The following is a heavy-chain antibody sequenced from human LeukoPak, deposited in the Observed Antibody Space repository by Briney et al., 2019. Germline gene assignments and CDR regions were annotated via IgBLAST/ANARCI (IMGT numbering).Heavy chain of an antibody. D-gene: IGHD3-3*01. V-gene: IGHV4-4*07. CDR1: GGSISSYY. Sequence: SETLSLTCTVSGGSISSYYWSWIRQPAGKGLEWIGRIYTSGSTNCNPSLKSRVTMSVDTSKNQFSLKLSSVTAADTAVYYCARSDYDFWSGYLDYWGQGTLVTVSS. J-gene: IGHJ4*02. CDR3: ARSDYDFWSGYLDY. CDR2: IYTSGST.